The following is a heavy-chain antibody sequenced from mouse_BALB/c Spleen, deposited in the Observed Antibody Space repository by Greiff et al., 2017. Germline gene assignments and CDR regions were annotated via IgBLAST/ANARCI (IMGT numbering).Heavy chain of an antibody. CDR2: IYPGDGDT. Sequence: QVQLQQSGPELVKPGASVKISCKASGYAFSSSWMNWVKQRPGQGLEWIGRIYPGDGDTNYNGKFKGKATLTADKSSSTAYMQLSSLTSVDDAVYFCARSTMITTGFAYWGQGTLVTVAA. CDR1: GYAFSSSW. D-gene: IGHD2-4*01. V-gene: IGHV1-82*01. CDR3: ARSTMITTGFAY. J-gene: IGHJ3*01.